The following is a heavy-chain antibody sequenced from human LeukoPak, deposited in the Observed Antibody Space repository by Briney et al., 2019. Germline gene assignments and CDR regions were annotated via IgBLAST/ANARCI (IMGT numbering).Heavy chain of an antibody. D-gene: IGHD5-18*01. CDR2: ISSSSSYI. CDR3: ASSGYSYGTLEVGY. Sequence: GGSLRLSCAASGFTFSSYSMNWVRQAPGKGLEWVSSISSSSSYIYYADSVKGRFTISRDNAKNSLYLQMNSLRAEDTAVYYCASSGYSYGTLEVGYWGQGTLVTVSS. V-gene: IGHV3-21*01. CDR1: GFTFSSYS. J-gene: IGHJ4*02.